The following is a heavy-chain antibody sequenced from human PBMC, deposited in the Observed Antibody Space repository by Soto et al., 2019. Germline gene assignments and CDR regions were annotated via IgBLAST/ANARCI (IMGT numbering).Heavy chain of an antibody. CDR3: AREGVAPYYYYGMDV. CDR2: ISPFNGNT. CDR1: GYPFTHYV. V-gene: IGHV1-18*01. J-gene: IGHJ6*02. Sequence: SVKVSCKSSGYPFTHYVITWIRQAPGQGLEWMGWISPFNGNTNYGQTLQGRVTLTTDTSTSTVFMELRSLTSDDTAVYYCAREGVAPYYYYGMDVWGQGTPVSVSS. D-gene: IGHD5-12*01.